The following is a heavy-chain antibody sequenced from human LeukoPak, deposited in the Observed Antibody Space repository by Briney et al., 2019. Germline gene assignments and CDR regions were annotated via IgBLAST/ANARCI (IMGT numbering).Heavy chain of an antibody. Sequence: GGSLRLSCAASGFTFSSYGMHWVRQAPGKGLEWVAVTWYDGSNKYYAESVKGRFTISRDNSKDTLYLQMSSLRAEDTAVYYCARARHGILTGCYLDYWGQGTLVTVSS. V-gene: IGHV3-33*01. J-gene: IGHJ4*02. CDR1: GFTFSSYG. D-gene: IGHD3-9*01. CDR2: TWYDGSNK. CDR3: ARARHGILTGCYLDY.